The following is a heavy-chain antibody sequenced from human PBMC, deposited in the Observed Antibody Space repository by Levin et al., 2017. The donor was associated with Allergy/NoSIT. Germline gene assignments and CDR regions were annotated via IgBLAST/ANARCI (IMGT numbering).Heavy chain of an antibody. Sequence: SQTLSLTCDVSGASISSKNWWSWVRQPPGKGLEWIGEIDHSGSTNYNSSLESRATISVDKAKNQFSLKVTSVTAADTAVYYCARVRGGDYGDYYFDSWGQGTRVTVSS. D-gene: IGHD4-17*01. CDR1: GASISSKNW. CDR2: IDHSGST. J-gene: IGHJ4*02. CDR3: ARVRGGDYGDYYFDS. V-gene: IGHV4-4*02.